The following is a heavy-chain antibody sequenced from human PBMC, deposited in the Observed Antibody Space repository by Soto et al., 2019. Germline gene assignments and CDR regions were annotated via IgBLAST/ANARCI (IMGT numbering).Heavy chain of an antibody. J-gene: IGHJ6*02. V-gene: IGHV1-69*13. D-gene: IGHD6-6*01. CDR2: IIPIFGTA. CDR1: GGTFSSYA. Sequence: ASVKVSCKASGGTFSSYAISWVRQAPGQGLEWMGGIIPIFGTANYAQKFQGRVTITADESTSTAYMELSSLRSEDTAVYYCARDSIAARYYYYGMDVWGQGTTVTVSS. CDR3: ARDSIAARYYYYGMDV.